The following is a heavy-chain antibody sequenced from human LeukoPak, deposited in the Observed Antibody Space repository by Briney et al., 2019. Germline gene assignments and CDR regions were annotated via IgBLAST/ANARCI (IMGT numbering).Heavy chain of an antibody. J-gene: IGHJ5*02. CDR1: GFTFSSYG. CDR3: AQLPPGGVRANWFDP. Sequence: GGSLRLSCAASGFTFSSYGMHWVRQAPGKGLEWVAVIWYDGSNKYYADSVKGRFTISRDNSKNTLYLQMNSLRAEDTAVYYCAQLPPGGVRANWFDPWGQGTLVTVSS. CDR2: IWYDGSNK. D-gene: IGHD2-8*01. V-gene: IGHV3-33*06.